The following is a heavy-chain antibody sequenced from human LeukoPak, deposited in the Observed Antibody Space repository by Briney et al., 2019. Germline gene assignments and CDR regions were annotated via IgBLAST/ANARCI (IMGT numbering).Heavy chain of an antibody. V-gene: IGHV4-4*07. CDR2: IYTRGSA. CDR1: GGSISSYY. CDR3: AGEGHYYDSTGYYYGGEDY. J-gene: IGHJ4*02. Sequence: SETLSLTCTVSGGSISSYYWSWIRQPAGKGLEWIGRIYTRGSANYNPSLKSRVTMSADMSKNQFSLKLSSVTAADAAVYYCAGEGHYYDSTGYYYGGEDYWGQGTLVTVSS. D-gene: IGHD3-22*01.